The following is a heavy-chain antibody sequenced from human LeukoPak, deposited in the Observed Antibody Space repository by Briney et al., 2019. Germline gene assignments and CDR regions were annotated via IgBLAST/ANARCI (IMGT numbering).Heavy chain of an antibody. CDR1: GFTFSNYA. D-gene: IGHD3-22*01. V-gene: IGHV3-23*01. J-gene: IGHJ4*02. CDR3: AKGTMPSGYPN. Sequence: GGSLRLSCAASGFTFSNYAMSWVRQAPGKGLEWVSATSGSGGSTYYADSVKGRFTISRDNSKNTLYLQMNSLRAEDTAVYYCAKGTMPSGYPNWGQGTLVTVSS. CDR2: TSGSGGST.